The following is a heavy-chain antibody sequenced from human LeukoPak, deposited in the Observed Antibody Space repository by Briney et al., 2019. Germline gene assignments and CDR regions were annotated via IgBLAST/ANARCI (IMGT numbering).Heavy chain of an antibody. J-gene: IGHJ6*02. D-gene: IGHD6-13*01. Sequence: PSETLSLTCSVAGGSMSIYYWSWIRQPPGKGLEWIGYVSYSGSTTYNPSLKSRVTISVDTSKNHFSLKLSSVTAADTAVYYCARCGPEGSSWRGYYYYGMDVWGQGTTVTVSS. CDR2: VSYSGST. CDR3: ARCGPEGSSWRGYYYYGMDV. CDR1: GGSMSIYY. V-gene: IGHV4-59*01.